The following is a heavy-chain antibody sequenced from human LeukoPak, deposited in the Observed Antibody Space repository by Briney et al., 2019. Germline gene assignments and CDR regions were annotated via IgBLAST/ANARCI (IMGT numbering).Heavy chain of an antibody. Sequence: SETLSLTCAVSGGSISSGGYSWSWIRQPPGKGLEWIGYIYHSGSTNYNPSLKSRVTISVDTSKNQFSLKLSSVTAADTAVYYCARSRQVYGGAFDIWGQGTMVTVSS. V-gene: IGHV4-30-2*01. J-gene: IGHJ3*02. CDR2: IYHSGST. D-gene: IGHD4/OR15-4a*01. CDR1: GGSISSGGYS. CDR3: ARSRQVYGGAFDI.